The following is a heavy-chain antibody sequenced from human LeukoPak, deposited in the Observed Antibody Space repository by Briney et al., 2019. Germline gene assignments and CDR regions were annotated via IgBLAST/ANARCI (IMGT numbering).Heavy chain of an antibody. D-gene: IGHD1-26*01. V-gene: IGHV4-38-2*02. CDR1: GYSISSGYY. Sequence: SETLSLTCTVSGYSISSGYYWGWIRPPPGKGLEWIGIIYHSGSTYYNPSLKSRVTISVDTSKNQFSPKLSTVTAEDTAVYYCARGRRRSELLLRTDAFDIWGQGTMVTVSS. J-gene: IGHJ3*02. CDR2: IYHSGST. CDR3: ARGRRRSELLLRTDAFDI.